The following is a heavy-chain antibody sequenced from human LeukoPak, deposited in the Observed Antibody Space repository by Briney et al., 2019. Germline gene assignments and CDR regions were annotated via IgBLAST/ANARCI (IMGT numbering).Heavy chain of an antibody. D-gene: IGHD3-22*01. V-gene: IGHV7-4-1*02. CDR1: GYTFTSYA. J-gene: IGHJ3*02. CDR2: INTNTGNP. CDR3: ARSTRTYYYDSSGYYGAFDI. Sequence: ASVKVSCKASGYTFTSYAMNWVRQAPGQGLEWMGWINTNTGNPTYAQGFTGRFVFSLDTSVSTAYLQISSLKAEDTAVYYCARSTRTYYYDSSGYYGAFDIWGQGTMVTVSS.